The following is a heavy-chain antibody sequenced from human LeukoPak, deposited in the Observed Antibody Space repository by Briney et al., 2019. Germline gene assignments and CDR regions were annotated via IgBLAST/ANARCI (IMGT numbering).Heavy chain of an antibody. D-gene: IGHD5-12*01. CDR1: GFTFSSYW. V-gene: IGHV3-7*01. J-gene: IGHJ4*02. CDR2: IKQDGSEK. CDR3: ARDQWLSPFDY. Sequence: GGSLRLSCAASGFTFSSYWMSWVRQAPGKGLEWVTNIKQDGSEKYYVDSVKGRFTISRDNAKNSLYLQMNSLRAEDTAVYYCARDQWLSPFDYWGQGTLVTVSS.